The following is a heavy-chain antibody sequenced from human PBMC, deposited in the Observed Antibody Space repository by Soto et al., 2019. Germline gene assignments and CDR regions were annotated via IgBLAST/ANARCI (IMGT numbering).Heavy chain of an antibody. CDR1: GGSISSSRYY. Sequence: PSETLSLTCTVSGGSISSSRYYWAWVRQPPGKGLEWIGSVYYSGTTYYNPSLKSRVTISGDTSKNQFSLKLSSVTAADTAVFYCARLIHCKTTSCSFDYWGQGTLVTVSS. CDR2: VYYSGTT. CDR3: ARLIHCKTTSCSFDY. J-gene: IGHJ4*02. D-gene: IGHD2-2*01. V-gene: IGHV4-39*01.